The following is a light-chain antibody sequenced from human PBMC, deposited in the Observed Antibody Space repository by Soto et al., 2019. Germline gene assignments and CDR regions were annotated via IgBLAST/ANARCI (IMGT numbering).Light chain of an antibody. V-gene: IGLV2-14*01. CDR1: SSDVGGYNY. CDR2: DVS. CDR3: SSYTSSSTRV. J-gene: IGLJ1*01. Sequence: QSVLTQPASVSGSPGQSITISCTGTSSDVGGYNYVSWYQQHPGKAPKLMIYDVSNRPSGVSNRFSGSKSGNTASLTISGLQAEDEAEYYCSSYTSSSTRVFGTGTKVT.